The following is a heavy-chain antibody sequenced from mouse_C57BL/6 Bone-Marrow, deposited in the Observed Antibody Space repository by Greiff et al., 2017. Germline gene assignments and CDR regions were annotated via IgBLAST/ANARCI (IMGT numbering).Heavy chain of an antibody. CDR1: GYTFTSYW. D-gene: IGHD2-5*01. V-gene: IGHV1-50*01. CDR3: ARGYYSNYDD. CDR2: IDPSDSYT. Sequence: VQLQQPGAELVKPGASVKLSCKASGYTFTSYWMQWVKQRPGQGLEWIGEIDPSDSYTNYNQKFKGKATLTVDTSSSTAYMQLSSLTSEDSAVYYCARGYYSNYDDWGTGTTVTVSS. J-gene: IGHJ1*03.